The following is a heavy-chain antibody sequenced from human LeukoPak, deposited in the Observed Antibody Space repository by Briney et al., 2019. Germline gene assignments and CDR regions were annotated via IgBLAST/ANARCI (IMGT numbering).Heavy chain of an antibody. V-gene: IGHV4-39*01. J-gene: IGHJ3*02. CDR1: GGSISSSSYY. Sequence: SETLSLTCTVSGGSISSSSYYWGWIRQPPGKGLEWIGSIYYSGSTYYNPSLKSRVTISVDTSKNQFSLKLSSVTAADTAVYYCARQRYYYGSGRRAFDIWGQGTMVTVSS. CDR2: IYYSGST. CDR3: ARQRYYYGSGRRAFDI. D-gene: IGHD3-10*01.